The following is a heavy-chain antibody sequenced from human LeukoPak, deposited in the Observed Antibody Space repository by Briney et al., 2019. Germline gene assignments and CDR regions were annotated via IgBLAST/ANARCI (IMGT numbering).Heavy chain of an antibody. CDR2: IKQDGSEK. CDR1: GFTFSSYW. V-gene: IGHV3-7*05. Sequence: PGGSLRLSCAASGFTFSSYWMSWVRQAPGKGLEWVANIKQDGSEKYYVDSVKGRFTISRDNAKNSLYLQMNGLRAEDTAVYYCARDNYGDYAYFDYWGQGTLVTVSS. CDR3: ARDNYGDYAYFDY. D-gene: IGHD4-17*01. J-gene: IGHJ4*02.